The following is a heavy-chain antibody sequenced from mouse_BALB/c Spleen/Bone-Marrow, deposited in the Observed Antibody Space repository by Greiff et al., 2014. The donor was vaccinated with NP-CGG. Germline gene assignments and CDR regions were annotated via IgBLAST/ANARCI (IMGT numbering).Heavy chain of an antibody. V-gene: IGHV1-61*01. Sequence: QVQLQQSGAELVGPGASVKLSCKASGYSFTSYWMNWVKQRPGHGLEWIGMIHPSDTETRLNQRFKNKATLTVDKSSSTAYMQLNSPTSEDSAVYYCARLEGNYGSTFAYWGQGTLVTVSA. D-gene: IGHD1-1*01. CDR1: GYSFTSYW. CDR2: IHPSDTET. J-gene: IGHJ3*01. CDR3: ARLEGNYGSTFAY.